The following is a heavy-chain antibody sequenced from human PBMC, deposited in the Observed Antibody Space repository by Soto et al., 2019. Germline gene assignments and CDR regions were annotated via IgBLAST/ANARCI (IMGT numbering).Heavy chain of an antibody. Sequence: EVQLVESGGGLVQPGGSLRLSCEASGFTFSTFEMNWVRQAPGKGLEWVSYISSSGGTIYYADSVKGRFTISRDNAKNSLYLQMNSLRGEDTAVYYCAREGGTSHYDSSGFNDLWGQGTPVTVSS. D-gene: IGHD3-22*01. CDR3: AREGGTSHYDSSGFNDL. J-gene: IGHJ5*02. V-gene: IGHV3-48*03. CDR1: GFTFSTFE. CDR2: ISSSGGTI.